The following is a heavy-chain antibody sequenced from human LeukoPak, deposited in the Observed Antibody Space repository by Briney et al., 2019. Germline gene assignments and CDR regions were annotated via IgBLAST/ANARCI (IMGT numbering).Heavy chain of an antibody. D-gene: IGHD3/OR15-3a*01. V-gene: IGHV1-2*02. CDR3: ARWTPAGSPLDY. CDR2: INPNSGGT. Sequence: ASVKVSCKASGYTFTGYYMHWVRQAPGQGLEWMGWINPNSGGTNYAQKFQGRVTMTRDTSISTAYMELSRLRSDDTAVYYCARWTPAGSPLDYWGQGTLVTVSS. CDR1: GYTFTGYY. J-gene: IGHJ4*02.